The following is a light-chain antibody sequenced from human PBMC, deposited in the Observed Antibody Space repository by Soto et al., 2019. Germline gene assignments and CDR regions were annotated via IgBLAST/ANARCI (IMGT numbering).Light chain of an antibody. CDR3: CSYVPTIIP. Sequence: QSALTQPASVSGSPGQSITISCTGTSSDVGNYNLVSWYQQHPGEAPKLIIYEGTKRPSGVSDRFSGSKSGNTASLTISGLQAEDEADYYCCSYVPTIIPFGGGTKVTVL. V-gene: IGLV2-23*01. CDR1: SSDVGNYNL. CDR2: EGT. J-gene: IGLJ2*01.